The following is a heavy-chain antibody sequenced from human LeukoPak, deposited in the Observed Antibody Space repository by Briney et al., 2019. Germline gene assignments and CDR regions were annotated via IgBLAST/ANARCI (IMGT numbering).Heavy chain of an antibody. Sequence: GGSLRLSCAASGFTFSSNAMSWVRQAPGKGLEWVANINQDGSEKSYVDSVEGRFTISRDNAKKSLYLHVNSLRAEDTAVYYCARDIYGGHDYWGQGTLLTVSS. D-gene: IGHD2-21*01. CDR1: GFTFSSNA. CDR2: INQDGSEK. J-gene: IGHJ4*02. CDR3: ARDIYGGHDY. V-gene: IGHV3-7*04.